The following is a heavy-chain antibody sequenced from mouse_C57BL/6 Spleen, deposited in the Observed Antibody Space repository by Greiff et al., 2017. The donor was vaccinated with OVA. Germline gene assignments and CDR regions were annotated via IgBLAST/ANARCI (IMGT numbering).Heavy chain of an antibody. CDR3: ARGELGRYFDV. V-gene: IGHV1-80*01. D-gene: IGHD4-1*01. J-gene: IGHJ1*03. CDR1: GYAFSSYW. CDR2: NYPGDGDT. Sequence: LVESGAELVKPGASVKISCKASGYAFSSYWMNWVKQRPGKGLEWIGQNYPGDGDTNYNGKFKGKATLTADKSSSTAYMQLSSLTSEDSAVYFCARGELGRYFDVWGTGTTVTVSS.